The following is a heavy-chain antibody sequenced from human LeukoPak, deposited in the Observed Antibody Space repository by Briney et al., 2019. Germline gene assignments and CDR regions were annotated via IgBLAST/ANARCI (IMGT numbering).Heavy chain of an antibody. V-gene: IGHV1-46*01. D-gene: IGHD6-13*01. CDR3: AISAAAGPDWFDP. J-gene: IGHJ5*02. Sequence: ASVKVPCKASGYTFTSYYMHWVRQAPGQGLEWMGIINPSGGSTSYAQKFQGRVTMTRDTSTSTVYMELSSLRSEDTAVYYCAISAAAGPDWFDPWGQGTLVTVSS. CDR1: GYTFTSYY. CDR2: INPSGGST.